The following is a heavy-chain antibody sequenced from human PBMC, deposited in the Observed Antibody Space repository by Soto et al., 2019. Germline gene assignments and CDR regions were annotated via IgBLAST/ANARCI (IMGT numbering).Heavy chain of an antibody. V-gene: IGHV3-66*01. J-gene: IGHJ4*02. D-gene: IGHD5-18*01. CDR3: VRNPGWDTPMVH. CDR2: IYSGGTT. Sequence: TGGSLRLSCAASGFTVSSNYMSWVRQAPGKGLEWVSVIYSGGTTYYADSVKGRFTISRDNSRNTLYLQMNSLRAEDTAVYYCVRNPGWDTPMVHWGQGTLVTVS. CDR1: GFTVSSNY.